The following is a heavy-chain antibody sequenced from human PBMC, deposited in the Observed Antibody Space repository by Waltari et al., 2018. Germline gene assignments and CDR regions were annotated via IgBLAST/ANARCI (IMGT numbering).Heavy chain of an antibody. CDR1: GGSINTNYN. V-gene: IGHV4-39*01. CDR2: MQYRGST. CDR3: GRIAFGDDGGYFQY. Sequence: QLQLQESGPGLVRPSETLSLTCTGSGGSINTNYNWAWIRQPPGKGLEWMGNMQYRGSTFYNPSLMSRVTISLDTSKNQFSLTLTAVDAADTAVYFCGRIAFGDDGGYFQYWGQGTLVTVSS. J-gene: IGHJ1*01. D-gene: IGHD4-17*01.